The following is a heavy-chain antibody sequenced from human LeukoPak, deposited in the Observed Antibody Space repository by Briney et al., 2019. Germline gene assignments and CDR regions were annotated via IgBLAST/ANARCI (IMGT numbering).Heavy chain of an antibody. D-gene: IGHD3-10*01. CDR3: ARAGGGRFDP. J-gene: IGHJ5*02. Sequence: SETLSLTCTVSGDSISSGGYHWSWIRQHPGMGLEWIGYIHPSGSVYYNPSLKSRVTISVDTSKNQFSLKLSSVTAADTATYYCARAGGGRFDPWGQGNLVIVSS. CDR2: IHPSGSV. V-gene: IGHV4-31*03. CDR1: GDSISSGGYH.